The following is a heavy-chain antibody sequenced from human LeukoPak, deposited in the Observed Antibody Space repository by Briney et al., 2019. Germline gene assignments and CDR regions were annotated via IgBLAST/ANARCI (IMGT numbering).Heavy chain of an antibody. J-gene: IGHJ4*02. V-gene: IGHV5-51*01. D-gene: IGHD3-10*01. Sequence: GESLKISCKGSGYSFTSYWIGWVRQMPGKGLEWMGIIYPGDSDTRYSPSFQGQVTISADKSISTAYLQWSSLKASDTAMYYCARLLSLRPTVPRGVIIGPYFDSWGQGALVTVSS. CDR1: GYSFTSYW. CDR2: IYPGDSDT. CDR3: ARLLSLRPTVPRGVIIGPYFDS.